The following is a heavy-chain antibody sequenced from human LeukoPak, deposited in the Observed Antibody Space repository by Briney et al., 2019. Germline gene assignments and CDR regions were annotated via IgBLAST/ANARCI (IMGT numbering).Heavy chain of an antibody. CDR2: ISGSSSYI. CDR1: GFTFSSYN. J-gene: IGHJ4*02. Sequence: GGSLRLSCAASGFTFSSYNMNWVRQAPGKGLEWVSSISGSSSYIYYADSVKGRFTISRGNAKNSLYLQMNSLRDDDTALYYCARSSSGSYYLPCEYWGQGTLVTVSS. CDR3: ARSSSGSYYLPCEY. D-gene: IGHD3-10*01. V-gene: IGHV3-21*04.